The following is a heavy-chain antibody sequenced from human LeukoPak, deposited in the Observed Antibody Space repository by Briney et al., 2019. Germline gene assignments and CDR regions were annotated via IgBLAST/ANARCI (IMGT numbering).Heavy chain of an antibody. CDR3: TTDGPYYDFWSGDYYYGMDV. Sequence: PGGSLRLSCAASGFTFSSYGMHWVRQAPGKGLEWVAFIWYDGSNTYYADSVKGRFTISRDNSKNTLYLQMNSLKTEDTAVYYCTTDGPYYDFWSGDYYYGMDVWGQGTTVTVSS. J-gene: IGHJ6*02. CDR2: IWYDGSNT. CDR1: GFTFSSYG. D-gene: IGHD3-3*01. V-gene: IGHV3-30*02.